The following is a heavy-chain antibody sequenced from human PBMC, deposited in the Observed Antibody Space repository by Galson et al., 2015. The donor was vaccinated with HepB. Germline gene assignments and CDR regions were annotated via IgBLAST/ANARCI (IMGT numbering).Heavy chain of an antibody. D-gene: IGHD3-10*01. V-gene: IGHV3-48*02. Sequence: SLRLSCAASGFTFSSYSMNWVRQAPGKGLEWVSYISSSSSTIYYADSVKGRFTISRDNAKSSLYLQMNSLRDEDTAVYYCARDRFVVRGPSDWGQGTLVTVSS. CDR1: GFTFSSYS. J-gene: IGHJ4*02. CDR3: ARDRFVVRGPSD. CDR2: ISSSSSTI.